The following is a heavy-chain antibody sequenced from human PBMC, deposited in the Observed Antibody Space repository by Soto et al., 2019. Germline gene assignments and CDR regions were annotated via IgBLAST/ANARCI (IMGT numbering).Heavy chain of an antibody. Sequence: QVQLQQWGAGLLKPSETLSLTCAVYGGSFSGYYWSWIRQPPGKGLEWIGEINHSGSTNYSPSLKSRVTLSVDTSKNQFSLKLSSVTAADTAVYYCARGTWYGGMDVWGQGTTVTVSS. V-gene: IGHV4-34*01. J-gene: IGHJ6*02. CDR3: ARGTWYGGMDV. CDR1: GGSFSGYY. D-gene: IGHD1-20*01. CDR2: INHSGST.